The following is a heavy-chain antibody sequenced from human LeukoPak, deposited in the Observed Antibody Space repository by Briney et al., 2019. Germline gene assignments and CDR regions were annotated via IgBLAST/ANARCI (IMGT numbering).Heavy chain of an antibody. CDR3: AKDSSDSSGYLSSYYFDY. D-gene: IGHD3-22*01. J-gene: IGHJ4*02. Sequence: GGSLRLSCAASGFTFSSYAMHWVRQAPGKGLEWVAVISYDGSNKYYADSVKGRFTISRDNSQNTLYLQMNSLRAEDTAVYYCAKDSSDSSGYLSSYYFDYWGQGTLVTVSS. V-gene: IGHV3-30*04. CDR2: ISYDGSNK. CDR1: GFTFSSYA.